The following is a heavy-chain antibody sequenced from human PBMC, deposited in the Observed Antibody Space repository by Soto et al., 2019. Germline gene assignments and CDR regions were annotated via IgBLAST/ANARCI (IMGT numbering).Heavy chain of an antibody. CDR1: VYTFTSYG. J-gene: IGHJ4*02. Sequence: QVQLVQSGAEVKKPGASVKVSCKASVYTFTSYGISRGRQDPGQGLEWMGWISAYNGNTNYAQKLNGRVTMTTDPSTSTAYMELKSLRSDDTAVYYCARDGENDYGGNRRDYWGQGTLVTVSS. CDR2: ISAYNGNT. V-gene: IGHV1-18*01. D-gene: IGHD4-17*01. CDR3: ARDGENDYGGNRRDY.